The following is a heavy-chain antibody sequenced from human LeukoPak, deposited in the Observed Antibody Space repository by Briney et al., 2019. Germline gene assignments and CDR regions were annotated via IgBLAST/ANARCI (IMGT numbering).Heavy chain of an antibody. CDR1: GYTFTSYD. D-gene: IGHD3-3*01. CDR3: ARYGTYYDFWSGYYRPYYYYYMDV. CDR2: MNPNSGNT. J-gene: IGHJ6*03. V-gene: IGHV1-8*01. Sequence: ASVKVSCKASGYTFTSYDINWVRQATGQGLEWMGWMNPNSGNTGYAQKFQGRVTMTRNTSISTAYMELSSLRSEDTAVYYCARYGTYYDFWSGYYRPYYYYYMDVWGKGTTVTVSS.